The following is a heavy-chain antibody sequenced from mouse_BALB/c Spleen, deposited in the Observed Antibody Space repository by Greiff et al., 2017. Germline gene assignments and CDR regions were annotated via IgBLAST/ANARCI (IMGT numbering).Heavy chain of an antibody. CDR3: ARRGDYDSRSDY. CDR2: IDPFNGGT. Sequence: QLKESGPELMKPGASVKISCKASGYSFTSYYMHWVQQSHGKSLEWIGYIDPFNGGTSYNQKFKGKATLTVDKSSSTAYMHLSSLTSEDSAVYYCARRGDYDSRSDYWGQGTTRTVSS. D-gene: IGHD2-4*01. CDR1: GYSFTSYY. J-gene: IGHJ2*01. V-gene: IGHV1S135*01.